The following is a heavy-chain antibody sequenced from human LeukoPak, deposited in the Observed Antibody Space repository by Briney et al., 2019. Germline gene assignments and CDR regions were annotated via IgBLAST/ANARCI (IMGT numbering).Heavy chain of an antibody. CDR2: INPSGGST. J-gene: IGHJ6*02. D-gene: IGHD4-17*01. V-gene: IGHV1-46*01. CDR3: ARDENYGDYSRMDV. CDR1: GYTFTIYY. Sequence: GASMEVSCKASGYTFTIYYMPWVRQSPVQRLEWMGIINPSGGSTSFAQKLPGRVTMTTNTSTSTVYMELSSLRSEDTAVYYCARDENYGDYSRMDVWGQGTTVTVSS.